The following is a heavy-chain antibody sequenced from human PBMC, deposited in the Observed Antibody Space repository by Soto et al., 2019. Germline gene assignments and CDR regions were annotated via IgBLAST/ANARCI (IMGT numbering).Heavy chain of an antibody. V-gene: IGHV3-48*01. CDR3: AAEIGYNSGRDAFDI. CDR2: ISSSRSTI. Sequence: MPLVESGGGLVQPGASLRLSCAASGFTFSSYSMNWVRQAPGKGLEWVSYISSSRSTIYYADSVKGRFTISRDNAKNSLYLQMNSLRVEDTAVYYCAAEIGYNSGRDAFDIWGQGTMVTVSS. CDR1: GFTFSSYS. J-gene: IGHJ3*02. D-gene: IGHD6-19*01.